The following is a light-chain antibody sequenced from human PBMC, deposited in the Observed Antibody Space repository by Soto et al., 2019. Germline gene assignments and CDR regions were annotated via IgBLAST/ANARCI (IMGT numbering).Light chain of an antibody. J-gene: IGLJ1*01. CDR3: NSYGSTSTRYV. V-gene: IGLV2-14*01. CDR1: SSDVGGYNY. CDR2: EVS. Sequence: QYALTQPASVSGSPGQSITISCTGTSSDVGGYNYVSWYQQHPGKAPKLMIYEVSNRPSGVSNRFSGSKSGNTASLTISGLQAEDEADYFCNSYGSTSTRYVFGTGTKVTVL.